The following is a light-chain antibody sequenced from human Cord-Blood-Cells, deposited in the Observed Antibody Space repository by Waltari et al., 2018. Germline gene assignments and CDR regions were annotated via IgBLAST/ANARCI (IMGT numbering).Light chain of an antibody. CDR1: SSDVGSYNL. V-gene: IGLV2-23*01. J-gene: IGLJ1*01. CDR2: EGS. Sequence: QSALTQPASVSGSPGQSIPISCTGTSSDVGSYNLVSWYQQHPGKAPKLMIYEGSKRPSGVSNRFSGSKSGNTASLTISGLQAEDEADYYCCSYAGSKYVFGTGTKVTVL. CDR3: CSYAGSKYV.